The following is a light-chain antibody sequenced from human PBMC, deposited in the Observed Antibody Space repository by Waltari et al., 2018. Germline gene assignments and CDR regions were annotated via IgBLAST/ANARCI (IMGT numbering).Light chain of an antibody. V-gene: IGLV1-47*01. CDR3: AAWDDSLSGWV. CDR2: RNN. Sequence: QAVLTQPPSASGTPGQRVTISCSGTSSNIGRNYVSWYQPRPGTAPKPPIYRNNQRPSAVPDRFSGSKSGTSASLALSGLRSEDVADYYCAAWDDSLSGWVFGGGTKLPVL. CDR1: SSNIGRNY. J-gene: IGLJ3*02.